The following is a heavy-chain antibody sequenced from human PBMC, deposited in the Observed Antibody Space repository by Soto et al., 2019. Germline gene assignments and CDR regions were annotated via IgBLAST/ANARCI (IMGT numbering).Heavy chain of an antibody. CDR3: ARAFLVWGLIITAENGFDI. J-gene: IGHJ3*02. V-gene: IGHV1-18*01. D-gene: IGHD3-10*01. CDR1: GYTFNTFA. Sequence: QIQLVQSGAEVKKPGASVKVSCKASGYTFNTFAITWVRQAPGQGLEWMGWISGYNGNPKYSQNLQGRVTLTTDTAANTGYMGLRSPTSADTPVYYCARAFLVWGLIITAENGFDIWGQGTMVTFSS. CDR2: ISGYNGNP.